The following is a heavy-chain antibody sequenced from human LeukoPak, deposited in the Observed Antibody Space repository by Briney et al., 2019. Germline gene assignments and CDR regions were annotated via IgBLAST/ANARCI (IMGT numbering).Heavy chain of an antibody. J-gene: IGHJ4*02. CDR2: IYISGST. Sequence: SETLSLTCSVSGYSISSGYYWDWIRQPAGKGLEWIGRIYISGSTNYNPSLKSRVTISVDTSKNQFSLKLSSVTAADTAVYYCARSSSGYLGYFDYWGQGTLVTVSS. D-gene: IGHD3-22*01. V-gene: IGHV4-38-2*02. CDR3: ARSSSGYLGYFDY. CDR1: GYSISSGYY.